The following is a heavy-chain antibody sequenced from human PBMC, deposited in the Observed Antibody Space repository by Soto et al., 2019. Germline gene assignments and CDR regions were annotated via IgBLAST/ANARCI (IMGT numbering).Heavy chain of an antibody. D-gene: IGHD4-4*01. J-gene: IGHJ5*02. CDR3: ARLASGYSHHNRLAP. CDR1: GGSISSRSYY. Sequence: SETLSLTCTVSGGSISSRSYYWGWIRQPPNKGLEWMGNIHYSGSTDYNPSLKNRVTISVDTSKNQFSLNLSSVTAADTAVYYCARLASGYSHHNRLAPWGKGTLVTVSS. V-gene: IGHV4-39*01. CDR2: IHYSGST.